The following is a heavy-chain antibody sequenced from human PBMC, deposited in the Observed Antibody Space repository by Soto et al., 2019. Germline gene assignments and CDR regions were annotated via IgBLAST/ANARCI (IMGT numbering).Heavy chain of an antibody. CDR1: GGTFSSYA. CDR2: IIPIFGTA. D-gene: IGHD3-22*01. J-gene: IGHJ4*02. Sequence: GASVKVSCKASGGTFSSYAISWVRQAPGQGLEWMGGIIPIFGTANYAQKFQGRVTITADESTSTAYMELSSLRSEDTAVYYCARAGRQYWDYYYDSSGSLYYFDYWGQGTLVTVSS. CDR3: ARAGRQYWDYYYDSSGSLYYFDY. V-gene: IGHV1-69*13.